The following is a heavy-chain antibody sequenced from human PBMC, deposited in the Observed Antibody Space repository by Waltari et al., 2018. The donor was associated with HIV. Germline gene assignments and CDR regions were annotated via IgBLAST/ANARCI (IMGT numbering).Heavy chain of an antibody. CDR1: GGSISRGNYY. V-gene: IGHV4-39*01. D-gene: IGHD2-15*01. CDR3: ASGGYCSGGSCYSFDY. Sequence: QLQLQESGPGMVKPSATLSLTRTVSGGSISRGNYYWGGIRQPPEKGLEWIGNIYYTGSTYYNPSLKSRVTISVDTSKNQFSLKLSSVTAADTAVYYCASGGYCSGGSCYSFDYWGQGTLVTVSS. CDR2: IYYTGST. J-gene: IGHJ4*02.